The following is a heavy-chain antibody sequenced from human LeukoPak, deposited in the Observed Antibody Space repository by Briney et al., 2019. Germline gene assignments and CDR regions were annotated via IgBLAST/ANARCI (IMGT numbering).Heavy chain of an antibody. CDR3: AIGSYGYD. Sequence: ASVKVSCKASGYTFTDYYLHWVRQAPGQGLEWVGWINPNPNSGGTSYAQKIQGRVTMTRDTSINTAYMELSGLRSDDTAVYFCAIGSYGYDWGQGTLVTASS. CDR2: INPNPNSGGT. CDR1: GYTFTDYY. D-gene: IGHD1-26*01. J-gene: IGHJ4*02. V-gene: IGHV1-2*02.